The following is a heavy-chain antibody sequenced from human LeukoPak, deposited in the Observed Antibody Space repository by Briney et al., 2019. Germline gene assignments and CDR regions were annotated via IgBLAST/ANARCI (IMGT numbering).Heavy chain of an antibody. CDR1: GFTFSSYW. D-gene: IGHD1-26*01. CDR3: ARDKVLGATHFDY. V-gene: IGHV3-7*01. CDR2: IKQDGSDK. J-gene: IGHJ4*02. Sequence: GGSLRLSCVASGFTFSSYWMSWVRQAPGKGLEWVANIKQDGSDKNYVDSVKGRFTISRDDAKNSLYLQMHSLRAEDTAVYYCARDKVLGATHFDYWGQGTLVTVSS.